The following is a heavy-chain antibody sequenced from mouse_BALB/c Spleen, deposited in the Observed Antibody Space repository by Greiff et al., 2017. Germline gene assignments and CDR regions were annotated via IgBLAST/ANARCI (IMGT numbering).Heavy chain of an antibody. CDR2: ISNGGGST. Sequence: EVKLMESGGGLVQPGGSLKLSCAASGFTFSSYTMSWVRQTPEKRLEWVAYISNGGGSTYYPDTVKGRFTISRDNAKNTLYLQMSSLKSEDTAMYYCARQGDMITFYAMDYWGQGTSVTVSS. CDR1: GFTFSSYT. J-gene: IGHJ4*01. CDR3: ARQGDMITFYAMDY. D-gene: IGHD2-4*01. V-gene: IGHV5-12-2*01.